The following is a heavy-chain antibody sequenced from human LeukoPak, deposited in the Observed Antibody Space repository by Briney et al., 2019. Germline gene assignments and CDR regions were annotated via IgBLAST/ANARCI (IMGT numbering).Heavy chain of an antibody. V-gene: IGHV3-53*01. Sequence: PGGSLRLSCAASGFTVSSNYMSWVRQAPGKGLEWVSVIYSGGSTYYADSVKSRFTISRDNSKNTLYLQMNSLRAEDTAVYYCARDGPIAAAGNYFDYWGQGTLVTVSS. CDR1: GFTVSSNY. D-gene: IGHD6-13*01. CDR2: IYSGGST. CDR3: ARDGPIAAAGNYFDY. J-gene: IGHJ4*02.